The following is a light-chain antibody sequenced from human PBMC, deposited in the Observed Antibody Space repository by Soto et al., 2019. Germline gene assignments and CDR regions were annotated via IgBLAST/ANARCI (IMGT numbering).Light chain of an antibody. V-gene: IGKV3-11*01. CDR3: QQRSDWIT. CDR2: DAS. CDR1: QSVSSY. Sequence: EIVLTQSPATLSLSQRERATRSCRASQSVSSYLAWYQQKPGQAPRLLIYDASNRATGIPARFSGSGSGTDFTLTISSLEPEDFAVYYCQQRSDWITFGQGTRLEIK. J-gene: IGKJ5*01.